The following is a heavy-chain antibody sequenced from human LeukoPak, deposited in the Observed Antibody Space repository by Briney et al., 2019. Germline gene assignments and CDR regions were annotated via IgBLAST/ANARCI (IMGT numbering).Heavy chain of an antibody. V-gene: IGHV3-7*01. Sequence: PGGSLRLSCVVSGFTFSNYWMTWVRQAPGKGLEWVANIQQDGTEKYYVDSVKGRFTTFRDNAKNSLYLQMNSLRAEDTAVYYCARDLGRSSSGMGYWGQGTLVTVSS. D-gene: IGHD6-13*01. CDR1: GFTFSNYW. CDR2: IQQDGTEK. J-gene: IGHJ4*02. CDR3: ARDLGRSSSGMGY.